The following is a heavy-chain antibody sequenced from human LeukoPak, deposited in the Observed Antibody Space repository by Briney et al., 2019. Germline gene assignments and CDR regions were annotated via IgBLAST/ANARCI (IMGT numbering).Heavy chain of an antibody. CDR2: IKRKTDGGTT. V-gene: IGHV3-15*01. Sequence: GGSLRLSCAASGFTFSDAWMSWVRQTPGKRLEWVGRIKRKTDGGTTDYAAHVEGRFIISRDDSKDTLYLQMNSLKTEDTDVYYCTAYYYGSGSYYGRAFDIWGHGTMVTVSS. CDR3: TAYYYGSGSYYGRAFDI. D-gene: IGHD3-10*01. J-gene: IGHJ3*02. CDR1: GFTFSDAW.